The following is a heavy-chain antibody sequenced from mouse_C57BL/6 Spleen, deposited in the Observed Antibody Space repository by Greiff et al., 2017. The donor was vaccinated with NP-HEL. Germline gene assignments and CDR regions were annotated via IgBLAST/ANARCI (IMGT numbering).Heavy chain of an antibody. J-gene: IGHJ2*01. CDR3: ARCPYGSSPYYFDY. V-gene: IGHV1-76*01. Sequence: VKLQQSGAELVRPGASVKLSCKASGYTFTDYYINWVKQRPGQGLEWIARIYPGSGNTYYNEKFKGKATLTAEKSSSTAYMQLSSLTSEDSAVYFCARCPYGSSPYYFDYWGQGTTLTVSS. D-gene: IGHD1-1*01. CDR1: GYTFTDYY. CDR2: IYPGSGNT.